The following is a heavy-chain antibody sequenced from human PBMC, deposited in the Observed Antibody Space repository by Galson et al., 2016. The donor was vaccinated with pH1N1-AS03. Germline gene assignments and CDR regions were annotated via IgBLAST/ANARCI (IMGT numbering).Heavy chain of an antibody. V-gene: IGHV3-9*01. D-gene: IGHD6-19*01. CDR3: VKDLEVGAGRRGDGFDI. CDR1: GFNFDSYA. J-gene: IGHJ3*02. Sequence: SLRLSCAASGFNFDSYAMHWVRQAPGKGLEWVSGLNWNSASKEYADSVKGRFTISRDNAKYTLYLEMNSLRVEDTALYYCVKDLEVGAGRRGDGFDIWGLGTMVTVSS. CDR2: LNWNSASK.